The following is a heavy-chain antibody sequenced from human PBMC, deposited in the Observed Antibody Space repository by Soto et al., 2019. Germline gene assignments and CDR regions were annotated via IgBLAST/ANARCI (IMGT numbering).Heavy chain of an antibody. CDR2: ISGSGGST. D-gene: IGHD3-3*01. J-gene: IGHJ4*02. Sequence: GGSLRLSCAASGFTFSSYAMSWVRQAPGKGLEWVSAISGSGGSTYYADSVKGRFTISRDNSKNTLYLQMNSLRAEDTAVYYCAKDDQPKYYDLRSGLLYYLDYRGQGTLVTVSS. CDR1: GFTFSSYA. V-gene: IGHV3-23*01. CDR3: AKDDQPKYYDLRSGLLYYLDY.